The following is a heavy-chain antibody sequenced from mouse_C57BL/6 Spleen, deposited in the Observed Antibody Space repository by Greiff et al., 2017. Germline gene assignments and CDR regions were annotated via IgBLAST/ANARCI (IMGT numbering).Heavy chain of an antibody. Sequence: DVKLVESGGGLVQPGGSLSLSCAASGFTFTDYYMSWVRQPPGKALEWLGFIRNKANGYTTEYSASVQGRFTISRDNSQSILYLQMNALRAEDSATYYCARYDGGNFDYWGQGTTLTVSS. CDR1: GFTFTDYY. J-gene: IGHJ2*01. CDR3: ARYDGGNFDY. D-gene: IGHD1-1*02. V-gene: IGHV7-3*01. CDR2: IRNKANGYTT.